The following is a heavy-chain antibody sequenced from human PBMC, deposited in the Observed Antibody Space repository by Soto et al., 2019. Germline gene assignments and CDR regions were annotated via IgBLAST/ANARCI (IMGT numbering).Heavy chain of an antibody. V-gene: IGHV1-69*13. CDR2: IIPIFGTA. CDR3: ARINIEVDRGVIITIGPPVFGMDV. J-gene: IGHJ6*02. Sequence: SVKVSCKASGGTFSSYAISCVRQAPGQGLEWMGGIIPIFGTANYAQKFQGRVTITADESTSTAYMELSSLRSEDTAVYYCARINIEVDRGVIITIGPPVFGMDVWGQGTTVTVSS. CDR1: GGTFSSYA. D-gene: IGHD3-10*01.